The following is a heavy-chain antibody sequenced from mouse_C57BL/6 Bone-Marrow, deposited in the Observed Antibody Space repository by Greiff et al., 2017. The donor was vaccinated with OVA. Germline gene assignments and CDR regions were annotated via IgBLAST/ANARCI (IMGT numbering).Heavy chain of an antibody. CDR1: GYTFTSYG. CDR2: IYPRSGNT. Sequence: VQLPPSGAELARPGASVKLSCKASGYTFTSYGISWVKQRTGPGLEWIGEIYPRSGNTYYNEKFKGKATLTADQSSSTAYMELRSLTSEDSAVYFCARRYYGSSYRFADWGQGTLVTVSA. CDR3: ARRYYGSSYRFAD. V-gene: IGHV1-81*01. J-gene: IGHJ3*01. D-gene: IGHD1-1*01.